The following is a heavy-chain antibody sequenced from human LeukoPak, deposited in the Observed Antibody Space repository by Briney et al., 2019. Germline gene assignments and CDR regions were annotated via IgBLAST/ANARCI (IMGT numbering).Heavy chain of an antibody. D-gene: IGHD5-24*01. CDR1: GFIVSSNY. J-gene: IGHJ4*02. CDR2: IYSGGST. V-gene: IGHV3-53*01. CDR3: ARAAERWLHYFDY. Sequence: PGGSLRLSCAASGFIVSSNYMSWVRQAPGKGLEWVSLIYSGGSTYYADSVKGRFTISRDNSKNTLFLQMNSLRAEDTAVYYCARAAERWLHYFDYWGQGTLVTVSS.